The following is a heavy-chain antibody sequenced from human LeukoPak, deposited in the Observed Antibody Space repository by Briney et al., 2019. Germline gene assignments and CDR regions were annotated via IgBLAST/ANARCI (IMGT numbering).Heavy chain of an antibody. V-gene: IGHV3-7*01. J-gene: IGHJ4*02. CDR1: GFTFSNYW. CDR2: IKQDGSEK. D-gene: IGHD3-22*01. Sequence: PGGSLRLSCAASGFTFSNYWMSWVRQAPGKGLEWVANIKQDGSEKNYADSVKGRFTVSRDTSKHTLYLQMSSLRAEDTAVYFCARDDDTTGRYSRFDYWGQGTLVTVSS. CDR3: ARDDDTTGRYSRFDY.